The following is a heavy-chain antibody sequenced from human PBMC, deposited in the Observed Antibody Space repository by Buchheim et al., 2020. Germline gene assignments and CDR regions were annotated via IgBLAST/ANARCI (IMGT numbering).Heavy chain of an antibody. Sequence: EVHLLESGGGLVQPGGSLRLSCAASGFTFSSYAMSWVRQAPGKGLQWVSGISGSGDDTYFADSVKGRFTTSRDNSKNTLYLQMNSLRAEDTAVYYCAKDEGHGDYYYYGMDVWGPGTT. CDR2: ISGSGDDT. J-gene: IGHJ6*02. D-gene: IGHD4-17*01. CDR3: AKDEGHGDYYYYGMDV. V-gene: IGHV3-23*01. CDR1: GFTFSSYA.